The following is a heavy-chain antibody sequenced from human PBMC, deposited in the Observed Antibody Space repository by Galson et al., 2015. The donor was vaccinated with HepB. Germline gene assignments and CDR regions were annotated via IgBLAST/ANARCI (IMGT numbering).Heavy chain of an antibody. D-gene: IGHD2-15*01. J-gene: IGHJ6*02. V-gene: IGHV4-59*01. CDR3: AVRAARNYFDMDV. CDR2: TYYTGGT. Sequence: ETLSLTCTVSGGSISGYYWSWIRQPPGKGLEWIGYTYYTGGTNYNPSLESRVTISVDTSKRQFSLKVTSVTAADTAVYYCAVRAARNYFDMDVWGQGTPVTVSS. CDR1: GGSISGYY.